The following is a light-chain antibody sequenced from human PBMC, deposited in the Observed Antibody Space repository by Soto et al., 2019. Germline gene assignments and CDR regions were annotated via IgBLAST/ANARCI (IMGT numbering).Light chain of an antibody. Sequence: EIVMTQSPATLSVSPGERATLSYRASQSVSSNLAWYQQKPGQPPRLLLYGASTRATGIPVRFRGSGSGTEFTLTISSLQSEDSAVYYCHQYNSWPRGTFGPGTKVEIK. CDR2: GAS. J-gene: IGKJ3*01. V-gene: IGKV3-15*01. CDR1: QSVSSN. CDR3: HQYNSWPRGT.